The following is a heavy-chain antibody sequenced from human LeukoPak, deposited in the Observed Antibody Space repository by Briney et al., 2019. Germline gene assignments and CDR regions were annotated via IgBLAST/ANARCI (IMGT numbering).Heavy chain of an antibody. CDR3: AKGHYGSGSSFFDY. CDR2: ISSNGDST. J-gene: IGHJ4*02. CDR1: GFTFSSYG. D-gene: IGHD3-10*01. V-gene: IGHV3-64*01. Sequence: GGSLRLSCAASGFTFSSYGLHWIRQGPGKGLEYVSAISSNGDSTYYANSVKGRFTISRDNSKNTLYLQMGSLRAEDMAVYYCAKGHYGSGSSFFDYWGQGTLVTVSS.